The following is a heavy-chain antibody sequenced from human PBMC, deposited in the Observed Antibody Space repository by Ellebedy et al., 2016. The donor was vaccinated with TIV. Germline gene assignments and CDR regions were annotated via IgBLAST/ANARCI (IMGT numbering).Heavy chain of an antibody. CDR3: ARLYYYDSSGFGPVDP. Sequence: GESLKISCKGSGYSFTSYWIGWVRQMPGKGLEWMGIIYPGDSDTRYSPSFQGQVTIPADKSISTAYLQWSSLKASDTAMYYCARLYYYDSSGFGPVDPWGQGTLVTVSS. CDR2: IYPGDSDT. CDR1: GYSFTSYW. V-gene: IGHV5-51*01. J-gene: IGHJ5*02. D-gene: IGHD3-22*01.